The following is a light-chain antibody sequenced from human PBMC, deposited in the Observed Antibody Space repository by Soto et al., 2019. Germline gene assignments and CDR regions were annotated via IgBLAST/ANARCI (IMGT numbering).Light chain of an antibody. CDR2: GAS. CDR1: QTISSNF. CDR3: QQYGSSVPLT. J-gene: IGKJ4*01. Sequence: EIVLTQSPGTLSLSPGERATLSCRASQTISSNFLAWYQQKPGQSPRLLIYGASSRAAGIPDRFSGSGSGTDFTLTISRLEPEDFAVYYCQQYGSSVPLTFGEGTKVEIK. V-gene: IGKV3-20*01.